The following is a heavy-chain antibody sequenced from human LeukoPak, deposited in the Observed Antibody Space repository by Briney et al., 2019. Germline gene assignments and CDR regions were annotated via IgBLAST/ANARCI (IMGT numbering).Heavy chain of an antibody. CDR3: ARVSSDSSSWYNWFDP. J-gene: IGHJ5*02. CDR2: IKQDGSEK. V-gene: IGHV3-7*01. D-gene: IGHD6-13*01. CDR1: GFTFSRYW. Sequence: PGGSLRLSCAASGFTFSRYWMSWVRQAPGKGLEWVANIKQDGSEKNYVDSVKGRFTISRDNAKNSLYLQMNSLRAEDTAVYYCARVSSDSSSWYNWFDPWGQGTLVTVSS.